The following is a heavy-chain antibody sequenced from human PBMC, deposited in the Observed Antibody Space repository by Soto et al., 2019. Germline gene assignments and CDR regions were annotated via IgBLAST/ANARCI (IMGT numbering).Heavy chain of an antibody. CDR1: GGSFDGYY. V-gene: IGHV4-34*01. D-gene: IGHD3-3*01. CDR2: IHHSGST. J-gene: IGHJ4*02. Sequence: XGTLSLTCALYGGSFDGYYWSWIRQSPGKGLEWIGEIHHSGSTKYNPSLKSRVSLSVGTSTKQFSLKMTSMTAADRGVYYCARGVDSWSGYLFWGQGTPVTVSS. CDR3: ARGVDSWSGYLF.